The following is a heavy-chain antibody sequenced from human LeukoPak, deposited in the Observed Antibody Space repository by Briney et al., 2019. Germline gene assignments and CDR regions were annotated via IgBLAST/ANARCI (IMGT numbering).Heavy chain of an antibody. D-gene: IGHD2-15*01. V-gene: IGHV1-8*02. CDR3: VAVVDTSFDY. J-gene: IGHJ4*02. CDR1: GYTFTSYD. CDR2: MNPNRGNT. Sequence: ASVKVSCKASGYTFTSYDINWVRQATGQGLEWIGWMNPNRGNTGYAQKFQGRVTMTRDTSISTAYMELSSLRSEDTAVYYCVAVVDTSFDYWGQGTPVTVSS.